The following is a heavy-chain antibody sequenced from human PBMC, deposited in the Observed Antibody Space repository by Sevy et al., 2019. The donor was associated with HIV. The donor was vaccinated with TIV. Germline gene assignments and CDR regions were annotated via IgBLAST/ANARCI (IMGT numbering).Heavy chain of an antibody. CDR1: TFSVTDNY. D-gene: IGHD3-22*01. J-gene: IGHJ6*02. Sequence: GGSLRLSCAASTFSVTDNYMSWVRQAPGKGREWASTIYSGGSTFYADSVKGRFTISRDNSKNTLYLQMNSLRAEDTAVYYCAIDRYYDASGYYYYYYGLDVWGQGTTVTVSS. CDR2: IYSGGST. V-gene: IGHV3-66*01. CDR3: AIDRYYDASGYYYYYYGLDV.